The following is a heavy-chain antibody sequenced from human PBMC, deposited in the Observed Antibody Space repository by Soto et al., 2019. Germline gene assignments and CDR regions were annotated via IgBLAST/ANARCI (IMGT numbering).Heavy chain of an antibody. CDR1: GGSISSSSYY. CDR3: GTNTAMVNDAFDI. D-gene: IGHD5-18*01. CDR2: IYYSGST. Sequence: PSETLSLTCTVSGGSISSSSYYWGWIRQPPGKGLEWIGSIYYSGSTYYNPSLKSRVTISVDTSKNQFSLKLSSVTAADTAAYYCGTNTAMVNDAFDIWGQGTMVTVSS. J-gene: IGHJ3*02. V-gene: IGHV4-39*01.